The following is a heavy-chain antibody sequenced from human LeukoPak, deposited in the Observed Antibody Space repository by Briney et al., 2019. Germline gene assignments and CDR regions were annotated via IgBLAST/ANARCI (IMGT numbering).Heavy chain of an antibody. CDR3: ARDFGRGVDI. CDR2: IYYSGST. D-gene: IGHD2-15*01. V-gene: IGHV4-59*01. Sequence: SETLSLTCAVSGGSISSYYCSWIRHPPGKGLEWIGYIYYSGSTNYNPSLKSRVTISVDTSKNQFSLKLSSVTAADTAVYYCARDFGRGVDIWGQGTMVTVSS. CDR1: GGSISSYY. J-gene: IGHJ3*02.